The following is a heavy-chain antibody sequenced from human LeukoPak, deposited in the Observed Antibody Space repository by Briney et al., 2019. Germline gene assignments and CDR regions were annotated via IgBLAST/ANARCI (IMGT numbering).Heavy chain of an antibody. J-gene: IGHJ4*02. V-gene: IGHV3-23*01. D-gene: IGHD3-22*01. CDR1: GFTFSSYA. CDR2: ISGSGGST. Sequence: GGSLRLSCAASGFTFSSYAMSWVRQAPGKGLEWVSAISGSGGSTYYADSVKGRFTISRDNSKNTLYLQMNSLRAEDTAVYYCARATYYSGSSGYLLYWGQGTLVTVSS. CDR3: ARATYYSGSSGYLLY.